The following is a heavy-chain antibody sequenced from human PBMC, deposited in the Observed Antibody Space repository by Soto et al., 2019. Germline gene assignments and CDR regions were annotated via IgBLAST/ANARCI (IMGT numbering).Heavy chain of an antibody. Sequence: SETLSLTCTVSGGSISSYYWSWIRQPSGKGLEWIGYIYYSGSTKYNPSLKSRVTISVDTSKNQFSLKLSSVTAADTAVYYCARQLLAYCGGDCYYGAFDIWGQGTMVTVSS. J-gene: IGHJ3*02. CDR1: GGSISSYY. CDR3: ARQLLAYCGGDCYYGAFDI. V-gene: IGHV4-59*01. D-gene: IGHD2-21*01. CDR2: IYYSGST.